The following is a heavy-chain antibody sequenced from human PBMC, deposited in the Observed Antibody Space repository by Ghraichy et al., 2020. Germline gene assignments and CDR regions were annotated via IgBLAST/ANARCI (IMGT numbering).Heavy chain of an antibody. Sequence: SQTLSLTCTVSGASYNNFYWGWIRQPPGKGLEWIGYVYHSETSSYNPSLKSRVTMSGDTSKNQFSLKLTSVTAADTAVYFCAGYGGGDFYYFDSWGQGLLVTVSS. CDR1: GASYNNFY. D-gene: IGHD2-21*01. J-gene: IGHJ4*02. V-gene: IGHV4-59*01. CDR2: VYHSETS. CDR3: AGYGGGDFYYFDS.